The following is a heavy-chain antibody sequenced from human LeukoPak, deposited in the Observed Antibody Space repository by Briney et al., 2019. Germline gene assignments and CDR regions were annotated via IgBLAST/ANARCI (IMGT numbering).Heavy chain of an antibody. V-gene: IGHV1-18*01. D-gene: IGHD3-22*01. CDR1: GYTFTSYG. J-gene: IGHJ4*02. CDR2: ISAYNGNT. Sequence: ASVKVSCKASGYTFTSYGISWVRQAPGQGLEWMGWISAYNGNTNYAQKLQGRVTMTTDTSTSTAYMELRSLRSDDTAVYYCARDRGWGNYYDSSGYYLSGPSYWGQGTLVTVSS. CDR3: ARDRGWGNYYDSSGYYLSGPSY.